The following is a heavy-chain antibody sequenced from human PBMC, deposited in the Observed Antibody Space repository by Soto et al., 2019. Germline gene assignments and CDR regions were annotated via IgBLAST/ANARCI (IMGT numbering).Heavy chain of an antibody. Sequence: SVKVSCKASGGTFSSYAISWVRQAPGQGLEWMGGIIPIFGTANYAQKFQGRVTITADKSTSTAYMELSSLRSEDTAVYYCASKYYYDSSGYYPYYYYYYGMDVWGQGTTVTVSS. CDR3: ASKYYYDSSGYYPYYYYYYGMDV. D-gene: IGHD3-22*01. CDR1: GGTFSSYA. V-gene: IGHV1-69*06. J-gene: IGHJ6*02. CDR2: IIPIFGTA.